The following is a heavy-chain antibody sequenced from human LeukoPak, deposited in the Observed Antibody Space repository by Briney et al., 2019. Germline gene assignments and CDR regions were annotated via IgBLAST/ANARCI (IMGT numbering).Heavy chain of an antibody. CDR2: IKPDGSRQ. CDR3: ARTLYSGNSNFHH. CDR1: GFTFSSYW. V-gene: IGHV3-7*01. J-gene: IGHJ1*01. D-gene: IGHD4-23*01. Sequence: GGSLRLSCAASGFTFSSYWMTWVRQAPGKGLEWVANIKPDGSRQDYVDSVKGRFTISRDNAKNSLYLQMNSLRAEDTAVYYCARTLYSGNSNFHHWGQGTLVTVSS.